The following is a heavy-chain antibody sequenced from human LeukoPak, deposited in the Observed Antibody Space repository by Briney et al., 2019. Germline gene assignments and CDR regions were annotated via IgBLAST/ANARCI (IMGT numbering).Heavy chain of an antibody. J-gene: IGHJ4*02. CDR2: FDPEDGAR. CDR1: GDTVTGFS. V-gene: IGHV1-24*01. CDR3: ATGYTYDYSLY. D-gene: IGHD5-18*01. Sequence: ASVKVSCKVSGDTVTGFSIHWVRQAPGHGLEWMGGFDPEDGARIFAQKFQGRVTMTEDTSTDTAYMDLSSLRSEDTAVYYCATGYTYDYSLYWGQGTLVSVSS.